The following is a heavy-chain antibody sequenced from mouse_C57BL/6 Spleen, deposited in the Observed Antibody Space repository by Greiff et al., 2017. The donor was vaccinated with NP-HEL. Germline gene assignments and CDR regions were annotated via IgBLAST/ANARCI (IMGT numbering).Heavy chain of an antibody. Sequence: VKLVESGPGLVQPSQSLSITCTVSGFSLTSYGVHWVRQSPGKGLEWLGVIWRGGSTDYNAAFMSRLSITKDNSKSQVFFKMNSLQADDTAIYYCAKDGYYAYYAMDYWGQGTSVTVSS. V-gene: IGHV2-5*01. CDR2: IWRGGST. CDR3: AKDGYYAYYAMDY. D-gene: IGHD2-3*01. CDR1: GFSLTSYG. J-gene: IGHJ4*01.